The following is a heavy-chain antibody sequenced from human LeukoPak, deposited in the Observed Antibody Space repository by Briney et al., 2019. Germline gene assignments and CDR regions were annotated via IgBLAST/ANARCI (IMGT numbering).Heavy chain of an antibody. CDR1: GFTLSSYW. D-gene: IGHD2-2*01. CDR2: IKQDGSEK. J-gene: IGHJ4*02. Sequence: PGGSLRLSCAASGFTLSSYWMSWVRQAPGKGLEWVANIKQDGSEKYYVDSVKGRFTISRDNAKNSLYLQMNSLRAEDTAVYYCARDILRTSCSRYWGQGTLVTVSS. V-gene: IGHV3-7*01. CDR3: ARDILRTSCSRY.